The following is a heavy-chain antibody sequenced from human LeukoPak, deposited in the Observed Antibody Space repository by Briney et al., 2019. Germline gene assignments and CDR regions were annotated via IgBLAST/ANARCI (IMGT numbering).Heavy chain of an antibody. CDR3: ERGLMGGHDFDY. CDR1: GSTFTDCY. D-gene: IGHD5-12*01. V-gene: IGHV1-2*02. Sequence: GASVKVSCKPSGSTFTDCYMHWLRQAPGHGLEWMQWNKPNSGGTNYAQKYQGRVTLTRDTYISTAYIEQSTMRSDDTAVYYCERGLMGGHDFDYWGQGTLVTVSS. J-gene: IGHJ4*02. CDR2: NKPNSGGT.